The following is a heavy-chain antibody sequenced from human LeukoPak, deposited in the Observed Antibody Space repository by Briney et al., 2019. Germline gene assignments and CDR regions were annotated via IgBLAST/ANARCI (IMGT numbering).Heavy chain of an antibody. CDR1: GFTFSSYG. V-gene: IGHV3-30*18. CDR3: AKDGGYCSGGSCYEAPYFQH. J-gene: IGHJ1*01. CDR2: ISYDGSNK. D-gene: IGHD2-15*01. Sequence: GGSLRLSCAASGFTFSSYGMHWVRQAPGKGLEWVAVISYDGSNKYYADSVKGRFTISRDNSKNTLYLQMNSLRAEDTAVYYCAKDGGYCSGGSCYEAPYFQHWGQGTLVTVSS.